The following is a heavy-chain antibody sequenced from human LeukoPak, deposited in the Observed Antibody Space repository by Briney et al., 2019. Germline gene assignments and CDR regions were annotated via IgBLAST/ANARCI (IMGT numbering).Heavy chain of an antibody. CDR1: GGSISSYY. CDR3: ARLVRSGSYPYYYYAMDV. CDR2: IYYSGST. J-gene: IGHJ6*02. V-gene: IGHV4-59*01. D-gene: IGHD1-26*01. Sequence: SETLSLTCTVSGGSISSYYWSWIRQPPGKGLEWIGYIYYSGSTNYNPSLKSRVTISVDTSKNQFSLKLSSVTAADTAVYYCARLVRSGSYPYYYYAMDVWGQGTTVTVSS.